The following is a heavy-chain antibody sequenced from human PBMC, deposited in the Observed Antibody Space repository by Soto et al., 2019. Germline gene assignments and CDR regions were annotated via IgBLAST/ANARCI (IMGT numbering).Heavy chain of an antibody. CDR1: GFTFSSYE. Sequence: GGSLRLSCAASGFTFSSYEMNWVRQAPGKGLEWVSYISSSGSSIYYADSVKGRFTISRDNAKNSVYLQMNSLRAEDTAVYYCARDTWAGGGSLTIDYWGQGTLVTVSS. CDR3: ARDTWAGGGSLTIDY. D-gene: IGHD2-15*01. V-gene: IGHV3-48*03. CDR2: ISSSGSSI. J-gene: IGHJ4*02.